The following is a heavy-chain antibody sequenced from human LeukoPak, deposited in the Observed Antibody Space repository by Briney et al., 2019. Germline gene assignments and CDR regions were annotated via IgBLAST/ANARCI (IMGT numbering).Heavy chain of an antibody. D-gene: IGHD4-17*01. CDR1: GYTFTSYY. CDR2: INPSGGST. V-gene: IGHV1-46*01. Sequence: GASVKVSCKASGYTFTSYYMYWVRQAPGQGLEWMGMINPSGGSTTYAQKFQGRVTMTRDTSTSTVYMELSSLRAEDTAVYYCASDPLPTVTTFVPPNGDYWGQGTLATVSS. J-gene: IGHJ4*02. CDR3: ASDPLPTVTTFVPPNGDY.